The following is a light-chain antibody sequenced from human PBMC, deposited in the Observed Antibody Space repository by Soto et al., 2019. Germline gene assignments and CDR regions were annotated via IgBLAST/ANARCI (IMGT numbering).Light chain of an antibody. V-gene: IGKV3-20*01. CDR3: QQYGSSWT. CDR1: QSVSSSY. J-gene: IGKJ1*01. Sequence: EIVLTHSPGTLSFSPGEIATLSFRASQSVSSSYLAWYQQKPGQAPRLLIYGASSRATGIPDRFSGSGSGTDFTLTISRLEPEDFAVYYCQQYGSSWTFGQGTKVDIK. CDR2: GAS.